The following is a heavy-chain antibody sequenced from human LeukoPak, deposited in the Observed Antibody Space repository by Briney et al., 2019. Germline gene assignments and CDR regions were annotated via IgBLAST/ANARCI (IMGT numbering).Heavy chain of an antibody. CDR1: GYTFTGYY. J-gene: IGHJ5*02. CDR2: INPNSGGT. CDR3: ARDLMTTVTTGWFDP. V-gene: IGHV1-2*02. D-gene: IGHD4-11*01. Sequence: ASVKVSCKASGYTFTGYYMHWVRQAPGQGLEWMGWINPNSGGTNYAQKLQGRVTMTTDTSTSTAYMELRSLRSDDTAVYYCARDLMTTVTTGWFDPWGQGTLVTVSS.